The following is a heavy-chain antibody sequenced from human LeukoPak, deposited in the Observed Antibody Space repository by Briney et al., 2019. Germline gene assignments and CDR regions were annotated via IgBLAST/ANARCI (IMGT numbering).Heavy chain of an antibody. CDR2: ISVYSGNI. D-gene: IGHD2/OR15-2a*01. J-gene: IGHJ4*02. CDR3: ARNIRNLDY. Sequence: GASVKVSCRTSGYTFSTYGISWVRQAPGQGLEWMGWISVYSGNINYAHKFQDRLTVTTDSSTATAYMKLRSLRSDDTAVYYCARNIRNLDYWGQGTLVTVSS. V-gene: IGHV1-18*01. CDR1: GYTFSTYG.